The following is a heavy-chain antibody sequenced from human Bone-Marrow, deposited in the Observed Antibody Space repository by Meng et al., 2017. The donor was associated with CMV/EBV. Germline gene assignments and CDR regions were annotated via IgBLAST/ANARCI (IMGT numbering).Heavy chain of an antibody. J-gene: IGHJ6*02. Sequence: GGSLRLSCKGSGYSFTSYWIGWVRQMPGKGLEWMGIIYPGDSDTRYSPSFQGQVTISADKSISTAYLQWSSLKASGTAMYYCARLYLPIASYGMDVWGQGTTVTVSS. V-gene: IGHV5-51*01. CDR3: ARLYLPIASYGMDV. D-gene: IGHD2-2*02. CDR1: GYSFTSYW. CDR2: IYPGDSDT.